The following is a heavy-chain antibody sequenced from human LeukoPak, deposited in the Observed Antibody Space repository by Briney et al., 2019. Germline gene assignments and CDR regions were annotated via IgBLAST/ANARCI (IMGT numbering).Heavy chain of an antibody. CDR3: ARALSYDDRSGYYGY. CDR2: INYNSGAT. CDR1: GYTFSGYY. Sequence: GASVKVSCKGSGYTFSGYYMHWVRQAPGQGLEWMGWINYNSGATNYAQALQGRVTMTRDTSITIFYMELSSLRSDDTAVYYCARALSYDDRSGYYGYWGQGTLVTVSS. J-gene: IGHJ4*02. V-gene: IGHV1-2*02. D-gene: IGHD3-22*01.